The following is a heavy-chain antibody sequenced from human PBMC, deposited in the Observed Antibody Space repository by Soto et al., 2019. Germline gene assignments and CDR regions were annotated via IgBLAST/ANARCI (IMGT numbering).Heavy chain of an antibody. Sequence: SETLSLTCTVSGGSISSYYWSWIRQPPGKGLEWIGYIYYSGSTNYNPSLKSRVTISVDTSKNQFSLKLSSVTAADTAVYYCARAMYNWNDVRFYYYYYGMDVWGQGTTVTVSS. CDR3: ARAMYNWNDVRFYYYYYGMDV. D-gene: IGHD1-1*01. CDR2: IYYSGST. J-gene: IGHJ6*02. V-gene: IGHV4-59*01. CDR1: GGSISSYY.